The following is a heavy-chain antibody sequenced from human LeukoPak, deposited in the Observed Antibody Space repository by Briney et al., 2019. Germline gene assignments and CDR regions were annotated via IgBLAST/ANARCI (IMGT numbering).Heavy chain of an antibody. J-gene: IGHJ3*02. V-gene: IGHV1-8*03. CDR3: VSLSGYYGNAFDI. CDR2: MNPNSGNT. CDR1: GYTFTSYD. Sequence: GASVKVSCKASGYTFTSYDINWVRQATGQGLEWMGWMNPNSGNTGYAQKFQGRVTITRNTSISTAYMELSSLRSEDTTVYYCVSLSGYYGNAFDIWGQGTMVTVSS. D-gene: IGHD3-3*01.